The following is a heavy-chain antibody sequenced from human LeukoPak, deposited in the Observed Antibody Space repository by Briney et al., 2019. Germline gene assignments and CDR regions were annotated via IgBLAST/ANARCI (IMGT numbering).Heavy chain of an antibody. CDR1: GFTFDDYA. CDR2: ISWNSGSI. J-gene: IGHJ4*02. CDR3: AKGLGYSYGS. Sequence: GGSLRLSCAASGFTFDDYAMHWVRQAPGKGLEWVSGISWNSGSIGYADSVKGRFTISRDNAKNSLYLQMNSLRAEDTSLYYCAKGLGYSYGSWGQGTLVTVSS. D-gene: IGHD5-18*01. V-gene: IGHV3-9*01.